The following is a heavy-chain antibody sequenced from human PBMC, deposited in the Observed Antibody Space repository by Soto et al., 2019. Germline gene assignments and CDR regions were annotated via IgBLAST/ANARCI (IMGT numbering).Heavy chain of an antibody. V-gene: IGHV1-2*02. D-gene: IGHD1-7*01. J-gene: IGHJ4*02. CDR3: GRGRCGELVVFY. CDR1: GYTFTGYY. Sequence: QVQLVQSGAEVKESGASVKVSCKASGYTFTGYYIHWVRQAPGQGLEWVGEISPKSGVTRYAQKFQCRVTMTKDTSITTVYMELSNLSPDDTAVYYCGRGRCGELVVFYWGQGNLVTVHS. CDR2: ISPKSGVT.